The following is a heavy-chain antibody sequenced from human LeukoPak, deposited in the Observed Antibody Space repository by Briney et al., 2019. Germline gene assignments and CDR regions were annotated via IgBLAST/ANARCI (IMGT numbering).Heavy chain of an antibody. CDR1: GFTFSNYD. D-gene: IGHD2-2*01. CDR2: ISSGGSIK. Sequence: GGSLRLSCAASGFTFSNYDMNWVRQAPGKGLEWVSHISSGGSIKYYADSLKGRFTISRDNAKNSLYLQMNSLRAEDTAVYYCARRYCSSTDCLFDYWGQGTLATVSS. CDR3: ARRYCSSTDCLFDY. V-gene: IGHV3-48*03. J-gene: IGHJ4*02.